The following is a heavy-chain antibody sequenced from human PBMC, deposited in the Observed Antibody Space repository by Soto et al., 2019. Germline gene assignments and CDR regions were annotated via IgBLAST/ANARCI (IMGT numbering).Heavy chain of an antibody. CDR2: IYYSGST. J-gene: IGHJ6*02. CDR3: ASSYYYGSGRLYYYYYYGMDV. Sequence: ASETLSLTCTVSGGSISSGGYYWSWIRQHPGKGLEWIGYIYYSGSTYYNPSLKSRVTISVDTSKNQFSLKLSSVTAADTAVYYCASSYYYGSGRLYYYYYYGMDVWGQGTTVTVSS. D-gene: IGHD3-10*01. V-gene: IGHV4-31*03. CDR1: GGSISSGGYY.